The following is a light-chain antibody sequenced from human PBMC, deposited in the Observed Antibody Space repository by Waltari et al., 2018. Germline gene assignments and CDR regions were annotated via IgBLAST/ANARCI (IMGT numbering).Light chain of an antibody. CDR3: QQYYSYPPFT. Sequence: AIRMTQSPSSFSASTGDRVTITCRASQGISSYLAWYQQKPGKAPKLLIYAASTLQSGVPSRFSGRGSVTDFTLTISCLQSEDFATYYCQQYYSYPPFTFGPGTKVDIK. V-gene: IGKV1-8*01. J-gene: IGKJ3*01. CDR2: AAS. CDR1: QGISSY.